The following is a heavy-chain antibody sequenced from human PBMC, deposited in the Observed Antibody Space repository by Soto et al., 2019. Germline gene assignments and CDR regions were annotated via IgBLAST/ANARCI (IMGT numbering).Heavy chain of an antibody. CDR2: IYYSGST. CDR1: GGSISSGDYY. CDR3: ARTLLWFGELPIYYYYYGMDV. D-gene: IGHD3-10*01. Sequence: PSETLSLTCTVSGGSISSGDYYWSWIRQPPGKGLEWIGYIYYSGSTYYNPSLKSRVTISVDTSKNQFSLKLSSVTAADTAVYYCARTLLWFGELPIYYYYYGMDVWGQGTTVTVSS. V-gene: IGHV4-30-4*01. J-gene: IGHJ6*02.